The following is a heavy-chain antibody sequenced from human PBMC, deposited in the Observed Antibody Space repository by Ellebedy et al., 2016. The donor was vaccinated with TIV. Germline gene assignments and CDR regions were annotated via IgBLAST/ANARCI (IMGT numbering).Heavy chain of an antibody. Sequence: GESLKISCAASGFTFSSYSMNWVRQAPGKGLEWVSSVSSSNSYIYYADSVKCRFTISRDNAKNSLYLQMNSLRVEETAVYYCAREIIAFDYWGQGTLVTVSS. J-gene: IGHJ4*02. V-gene: IGHV3-21*01. CDR1: GFTFSSYS. CDR3: AREIIAFDY. CDR2: VSSSNSYI.